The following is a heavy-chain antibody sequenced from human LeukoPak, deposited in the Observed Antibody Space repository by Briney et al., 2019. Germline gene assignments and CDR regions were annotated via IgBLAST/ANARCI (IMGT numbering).Heavy chain of an antibody. J-gene: IGHJ4*02. D-gene: IGHD3-22*01. V-gene: IGHV3-30-3*01. Sequence: SGGSLRLSCAASGFTFSSYAMHWVRQAPGKGLEWVAVISYDGSNKYYADSVKGRFTISRDNSKNTLYLQMNSLRAEDTAVYYCARGDYYDSSGSVDYWGQGTLVTVSS. CDR3: ARGDYYDSSGSVDY. CDR2: ISYDGSNK. CDR1: GFTFSSYA.